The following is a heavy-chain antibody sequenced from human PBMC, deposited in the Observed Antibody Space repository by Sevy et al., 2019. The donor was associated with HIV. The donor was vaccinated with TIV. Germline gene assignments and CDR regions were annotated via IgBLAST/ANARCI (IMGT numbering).Heavy chain of an antibody. Sequence: GGSLRLSCAATGFTVNSNYMSWVRQAPGKGLEWVSIIYTGDNTYYTDSVKGRFTISRDNSKNTLYLQMISLRAEDTAVYYCARLSVYYYDSDGYYTTGNAFDIWGQGTMVTVSS. CDR1: GFTVNSNY. CDR3: ARLSVYYYDSDGYYTTGNAFDI. CDR2: IYTGDNT. D-gene: IGHD3-22*01. V-gene: IGHV3-53*01. J-gene: IGHJ3*02.